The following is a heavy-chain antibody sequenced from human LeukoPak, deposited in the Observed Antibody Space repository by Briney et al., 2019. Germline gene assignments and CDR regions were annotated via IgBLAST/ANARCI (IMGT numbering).Heavy chain of an antibody. CDR2: ISAYNGNT. V-gene: IGHV1-18*01. CDR1: GYTFTSYG. CDR3: ARAGYDILTGYSWRYYYYGMDV. D-gene: IGHD3-9*01. J-gene: IGHJ6*02. Sequence: GASVKVSCKASGYTFTSYGISRVRQAPGQGLEWMGWISAYNGNTNYAQKLQGRVTMTTDTSTSTAYMELRSLRSDDTAVYYCARAGYDILTGYSWRYYYYGMDVWGQGTTVTVSS.